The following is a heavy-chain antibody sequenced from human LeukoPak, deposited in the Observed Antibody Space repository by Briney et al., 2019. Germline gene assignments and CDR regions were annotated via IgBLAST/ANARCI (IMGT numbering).Heavy chain of an antibody. J-gene: IGHJ4*02. CDR3: ARYTAMVTSYYFDY. V-gene: IGHV3-48*01. D-gene: IGHD5-18*01. Sequence: SGGSLRLSCAASGFTFSSYSMNWVRQAPGKGLGWVSYISSSSSTIYYADSVKGRFTISRDNAKNSLYLQMNSLRAEDTAVYYCARYTAMVTSYYFDYWGQGTLVTVSS. CDR2: ISSSSSTI. CDR1: GFTFSSYS.